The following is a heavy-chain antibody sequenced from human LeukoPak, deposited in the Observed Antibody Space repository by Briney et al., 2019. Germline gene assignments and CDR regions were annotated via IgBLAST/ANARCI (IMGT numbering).Heavy chain of an antibody. J-gene: IGHJ4*02. CDR1: GYTFTSYY. CDR2: INPRDGSI. Sequence: GASVKVSCKASGYTFTSYYMHWVRQAPGQGLEWMGIINPRDGSISYAQKFQGRVTMTEDTSTDTAYMELSSLRSEDTAVYYCATGRYLVFFDYWGQGTLVTVSS. V-gene: IGHV1-46*01. CDR3: ATGRYLVFFDY. D-gene: IGHD3-16*02.